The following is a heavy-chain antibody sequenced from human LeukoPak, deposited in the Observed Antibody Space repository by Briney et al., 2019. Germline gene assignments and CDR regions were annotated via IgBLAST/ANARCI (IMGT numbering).Heavy chain of an antibody. V-gene: IGHV1-69*01. J-gene: IGHJ4*02. CDR2: IIPIFGTA. CDR3: ARGPRRDGYNRFDY. Sequence: SVKVSCKASGGTFSSYAISWVRQAPGQGLEWMGGIIPIFGTANYAQKFQGRVTITADESTSTAYMELSSLRSEDTAVYYCARGPRRDGYNRFDYWGEGTLVTVSS. CDR1: GGTFSSYA. D-gene: IGHD5-24*01.